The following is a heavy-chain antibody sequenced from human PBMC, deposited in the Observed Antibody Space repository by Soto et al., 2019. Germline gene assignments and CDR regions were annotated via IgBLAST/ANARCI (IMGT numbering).Heavy chain of an antibody. CDR1: GFIFSDHA. D-gene: IGHD5-12*01. J-gene: IGHJ5*02. CDR2: ISGNGIAT. V-gene: IGHV3-23*01. CDR3: AKAGYGSDVLWWFGP. Sequence: GGSLRLSCEASGFIFSDHAMSWVRQAPGKGLEWVSAISGNGIATYYADSVKGRFTISRDNSKNTLYLQMNSLRAEDTAIYYCAKAGYGSDVLWWFGPWGLGTLVTVSS.